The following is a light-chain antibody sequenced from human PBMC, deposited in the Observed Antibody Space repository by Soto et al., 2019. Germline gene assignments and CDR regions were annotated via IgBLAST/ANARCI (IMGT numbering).Light chain of an antibody. J-gene: IGKJ1*01. V-gene: IGKV1-39*01. CDR2: AAS. CDR1: QSISSY. CDR3: QQSYSTPPT. Sequence: DIPMTKSPSSLSASVGDIVTITCRASQSISSYLNWYQQKPGKAPKLLIYAASSLQSGVPSRFSGSGSGTDFTLTISSLQPEDFATYYCQQSYSTPPTFGQGTKVEIK.